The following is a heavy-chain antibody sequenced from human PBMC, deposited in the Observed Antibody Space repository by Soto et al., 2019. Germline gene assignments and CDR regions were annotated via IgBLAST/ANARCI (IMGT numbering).Heavy chain of an antibody. CDR3: ARLGSSGYYQTVDY. J-gene: IGHJ4*02. CDR2: IIPIFGTA. V-gene: IGHV1-69*06. Sequence: ASVKVSCKASGGTFSSYAISWVRQAPGQGLEWMGGIIPIFGTANYAQKFQGRVTITADKSTSTAYMELSSLRSEDTAMYYCARLGSSGYYQTVDYWGQGTLVTVSS. D-gene: IGHD3-22*01. CDR1: GGTFSSYA.